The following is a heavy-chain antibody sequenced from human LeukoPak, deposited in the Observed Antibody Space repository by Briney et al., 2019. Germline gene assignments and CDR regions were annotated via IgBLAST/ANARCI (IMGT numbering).Heavy chain of an antibody. J-gene: IGHJ6*03. V-gene: IGHV3-23*01. CDR3: AASTTAYYDILTGYYNLHYYYMDV. Sequence: GGSLILSCAASGFTFSSYAMSWVRQAPGKGLEWVSAISGSGGSTYYADSVKGRFTISRDNSKNTLYLHMNSLRAEDTAVYYCAASTTAYYDILTGYYNLHYYYMDVWGKGTTVTVSS. D-gene: IGHD3-9*01. CDR1: GFTFSSYA. CDR2: ISGSGGST.